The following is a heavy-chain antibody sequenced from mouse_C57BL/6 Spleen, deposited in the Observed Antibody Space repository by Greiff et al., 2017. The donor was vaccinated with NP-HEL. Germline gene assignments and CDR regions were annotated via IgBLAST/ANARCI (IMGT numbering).Heavy chain of an antibody. Sequence: VQLQQPGAELVKPGASVKLSCKASGYTFTSYWMHWVKQRPGQGLEWIGMIHPNSGSTNYNEKFKSKATLTVDKSSSTAYMQLSSLTSEDAAVDYCARGKDYDGYFDVWGTGTTVTVSS. V-gene: IGHV1-64*01. CDR3: ARGKDYDGYFDV. D-gene: IGHD2-4*01. CDR2: IHPNSGST. J-gene: IGHJ1*03. CDR1: GYTFTSYW.